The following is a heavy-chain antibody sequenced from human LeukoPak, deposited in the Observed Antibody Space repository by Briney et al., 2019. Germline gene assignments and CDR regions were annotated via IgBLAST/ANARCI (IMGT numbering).Heavy chain of an antibody. J-gene: IGHJ4*02. CDR1: GFTFSSYS. Sequence: GGSLRLSCAASGFTFSSYSMNWVRQAPGKGLEWVSYISSSSSIIYYADSVKGRFTISRDNAKNSLYLQMKSLRDDDTALYYCARDEIPGMVVAGHFAYWGQGTLVTVSS. D-gene: IGHD6-19*01. V-gene: IGHV3-48*02. CDR2: ISSSSSII. CDR3: ARDEIPGMVVAGHFAY.